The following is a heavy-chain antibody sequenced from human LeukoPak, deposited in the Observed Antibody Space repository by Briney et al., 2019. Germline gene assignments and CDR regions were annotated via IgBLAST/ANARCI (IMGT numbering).Heavy chain of an antibody. D-gene: IGHD2-15*01. CDR3: ARGVGYCSGGSCYRGGAFDY. J-gene: IGHJ4*02. V-gene: IGHV1-8*02. CDR2: MNPNSGNT. CDR1: GYTFTSYG. Sequence: WASVKVSCKASGYTFTSYGISWVRQAPGQGLEWMGWMNPNSGNTGYAQKFQGRVTMTRNTSISTAYMELSSLRSEDTAVYYCARGVGYCSGGSCYRGGAFDYWGQGTLVTVSS.